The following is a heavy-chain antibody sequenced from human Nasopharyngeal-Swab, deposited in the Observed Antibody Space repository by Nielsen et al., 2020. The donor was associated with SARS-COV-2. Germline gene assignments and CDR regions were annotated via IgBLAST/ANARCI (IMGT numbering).Heavy chain of an antibody. CDR2: IKQDGSEK. CDR3: ARGKREDGGWFPYNSYFYYYGMDV. V-gene: IGHV3-7*01. Sequence: GESLKISCAASGFTFSSYWMSWVRQAPGKGLEWVANIKQDGSEKDYVDSVKGRFIISRDNAKNSLFLQMNSLRAEDTAVYYCARGKREDGGWFPYNSYFYYYGMDVWGQGTTVTVSS. D-gene: IGHD6-19*01. CDR1: GFTFSSYW. J-gene: IGHJ6*02.